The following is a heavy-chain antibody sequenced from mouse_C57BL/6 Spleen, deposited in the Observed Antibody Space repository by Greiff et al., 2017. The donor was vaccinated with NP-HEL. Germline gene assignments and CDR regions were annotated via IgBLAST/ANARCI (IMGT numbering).Heavy chain of an antibody. D-gene: IGHD1-1*01. CDR1: GYTFTDYN. J-gene: IGHJ4*01. V-gene: IGHV1-18*01. CDR2: INPNNGGT. CDR3: ARRYYGSSYYAMDY. Sequence: EVKLQQSGPELVKPGASVKIPCKASGYTFTDYNTDWVKQSHGKSLEWIGDINPNNGGTTYIQKFKGKATLTVDKSSSTAYMELRSLTSEDTAVYYCARRYYGSSYYAMDYWGQGTSVTVSS.